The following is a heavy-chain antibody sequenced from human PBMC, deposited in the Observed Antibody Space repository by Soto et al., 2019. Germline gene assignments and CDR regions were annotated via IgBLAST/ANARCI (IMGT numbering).Heavy chain of an antibody. J-gene: IGHJ6*02. CDR1: GGSISSYC. CDR3: ARVSLGYCSRTSCSQQEYYYYGMDV. D-gene: IGHD2-2*01. Sequence: PSETLSLTCSVSGGSISSYCWSWIRQPPGKGLEWIGYIYYSGSTNYNPSLKSRVTISVDTSKNQFSLKLSSVTAADTAVYYCARVSLGYCSRTSCSQQEYYYYGMDVWGQGTTVTVSS. V-gene: IGHV4-59*01. CDR2: IYYSGST.